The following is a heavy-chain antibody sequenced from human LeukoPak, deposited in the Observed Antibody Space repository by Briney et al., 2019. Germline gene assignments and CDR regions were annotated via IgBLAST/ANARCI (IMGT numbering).Heavy chain of an antibody. J-gene: IGHJ5*02. D-gene: IGHD6-19*01. V-gene: IGHV4-61*02. CDR2: IYTSGST. CDR1: GGSISSGSYY. CDR3: ARDLYSSGWSAWFDP. Sequence: PSETLSLTCTVSGGSISSGSYYWSWIRQPAGKGLEWIGRIYTSGSTNYNPSLKSRVTISVDTSKNQFSLKLSSVTATDTAVYYCARDLYSSGWSAWFDPWGQGTLVTVSS.